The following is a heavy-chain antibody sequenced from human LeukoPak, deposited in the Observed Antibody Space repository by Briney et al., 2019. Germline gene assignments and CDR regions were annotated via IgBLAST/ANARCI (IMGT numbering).Heavy chain of an antibody. V-gene: IGHV3-48*02. CDR3: AKDLSYDFWSGYHESDY. D-gene: IGHD3-3*01. J-gene: IGHJ4*02. CDR1: GFTFSSYS. CDR2: ISSSSSTI. Sequence: GGSLRLSCAASGFTFSSYSMNWVRQAPGKGLEWVSYISSSSSTIYYADSVKGRFTISRDNAKNSLYLQMNSLRDEDTAVYYCAKDLSYDFWSGYHESDYWGQGTLVTVSS.